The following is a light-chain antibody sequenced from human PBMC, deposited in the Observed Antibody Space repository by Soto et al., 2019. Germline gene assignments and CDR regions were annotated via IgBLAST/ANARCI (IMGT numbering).Light chain of an antibody. CDR1: RSVGSF. V-gene: IGKV3-11*01. J-gene: IGKJ5*01. Sequence: IVMTQSPATLSVSPWERATLSCRASRSVGSFLVWYQQKPGQAPRLLIYDASNRATGIPARFRGSGSGTDFTLTISSLEPEDFAVYYCQQRSNWPITFGQGTRLEIK. CDR2: DAS. CDR3: QQRSNWPIT.